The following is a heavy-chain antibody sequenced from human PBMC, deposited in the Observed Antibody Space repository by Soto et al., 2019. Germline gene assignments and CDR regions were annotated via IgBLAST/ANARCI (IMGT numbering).Heavy chain of an antibody. V-gene: IGHV3-7*03. CDR2: LKQDGSEK. D-gene: IGHD3-22*01. J-gene: IGHJ4*02. CDR1: GFTFSSYW. CDR3: ARGQGYYDSSGYYPADDY. Sequence: PGGSLRLSCAASGFTFSSYWMSWVRQAPGQGLEWVANLKQDGSEKYYVDSVKGRFTLSRDSAKNSLYLQMNSLRAEDTAVYYCARGQGYYDSSGYYPADDYWGQGTLVTVSS.